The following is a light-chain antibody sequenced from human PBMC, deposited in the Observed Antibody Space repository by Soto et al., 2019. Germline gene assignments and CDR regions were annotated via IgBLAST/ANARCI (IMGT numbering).Light chain of an antibody. Sequence: EIVLTQSPGTLSLSPGERATLSCRASQSVSSSYLAWYQQKPGQAPRLLIYGASSRATGLPDRFSGSGSGTDFTLTISRLEAEGFAVYYCQQYGSSPPGFGGGTKVEIK. CDR3: QQYGSSPPG. J-gene: IGKJ4*01. CDR1: QSVSSSY. V-gene: IGKV3-20*01. CDR2: GAS.